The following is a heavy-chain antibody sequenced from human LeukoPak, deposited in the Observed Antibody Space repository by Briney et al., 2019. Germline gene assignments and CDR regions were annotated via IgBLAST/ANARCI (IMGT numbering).Heavy chain of an antibody. D-gene: IGHD6-19*01. CDR2: VWYDGSNK. CDR3: TKDSWRPHSSGWYGDAFDI. CDR1: GFTFSDYY. J-gene: IGHJ3*02. Sequence: SGGSLRLSCAASGFTFSDYYMSWIRQAPGKGLEWVAVVWYDGSNKYYADSVKGRFTISRDNSKNTLYLQMNSLRAEDTAVYYCTKDSWRPHSSGWYGDAFDIWGQGTMVTVSS. V-gene: IGHV3-33*06.